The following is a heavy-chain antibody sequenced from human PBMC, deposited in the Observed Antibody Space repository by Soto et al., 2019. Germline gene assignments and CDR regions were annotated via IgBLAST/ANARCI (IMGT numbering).Heavy chain of an antibody. CDR1: GFTFNSYW. J-gene: IGHJ6*02. Sequence: GGSLRLSCAASGFTFNSYWMSWVRQAPGKGLEWVANIKEDGSERYYVDSVKGRFTISRDNAKNSLYLQMEGLRVEDTAVYYRTRGPPGGYGMDVWGQGTTVTVSS. D-gene: IGHD3-16*01. CDR3: TRGPPGGYGMDV. CDR2: IKEDGSER. V-gene: IGHV3-7*03.